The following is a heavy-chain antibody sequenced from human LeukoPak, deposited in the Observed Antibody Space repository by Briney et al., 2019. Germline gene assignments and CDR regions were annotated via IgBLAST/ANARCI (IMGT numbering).Heavy chain of an antibody. CDR2: IYHSGST. CDR1: GGSISSNDW. Sequence: KPSGTLSLTCAVSGGSISSNDWWSWVRQPPGKGLEWIGEIYHSGSTNYNPSLKSRVTMSVDKSKNQFSLNLSSVTAADTAVYYCARDGYFHDSSIYSYLDSWGQGTLVTVSS. CDR3: ARDGYFHDSSIYSYLDS. D-gene: IGHD3-22*01. V-gene: IGHV4-4*02. J-gene: IGHJ4*02.